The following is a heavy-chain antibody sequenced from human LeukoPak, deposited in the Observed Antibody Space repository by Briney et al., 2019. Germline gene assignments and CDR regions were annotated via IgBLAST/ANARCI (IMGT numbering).Heavy chain of an antibody. CDR1: GFTFSRLC. Sequence: GGTLRLSCVGSGFTFSRLCMSWVRQIPGKGLEWVANIKQDGSEVYYVDSVKGRFTIPRDNAKNTLYLQMNSLRVEDTAVYYCACRPSDIRYYGVFDFWGQGSLVTVSS. CDR3: ACRPSDIRYYGVFDF. V-gene: IGHV3-7*01. CDR2: IKQDGSEV. D-gene: IGHD3-10*01. J-gene: IGHJ4*02.